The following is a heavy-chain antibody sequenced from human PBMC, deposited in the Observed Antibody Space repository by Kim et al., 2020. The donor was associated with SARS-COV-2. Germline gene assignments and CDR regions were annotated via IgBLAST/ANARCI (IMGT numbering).Heavy chain of an antibody. Sequence: GGSLRLSCAASGFIFSDYWMHWVRQAPEKGLVWVSRIKSDGTYTTYADSVKGRFTISRDNAKNTLYLQMNSLRAEDTAVYYCARGCYGGNSFVSWGQGTLVTVSS. D-gene: IGHD2-15*01. CDR2: IKSDGTYT. CDR3: ARGCYGGNSFVS. V-gene: IGHV3-74*01. J-gene: IGHJ4*02. CDR1: GFIFSDYW.